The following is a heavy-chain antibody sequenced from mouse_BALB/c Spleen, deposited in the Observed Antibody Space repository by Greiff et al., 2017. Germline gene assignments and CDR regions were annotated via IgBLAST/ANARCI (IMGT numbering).Heavy chain of an antibody. CDR2: IDPANGNT. D-gene: IGHD2-3*01. J-gene: IGHJ4*01. V-gene: IGHV14-3*02. Sequence: VQLQQSGAELVKPGASVKLSCTASGFNIKDTYMHWVKQRPEQGLEWIGRIDPANGNTKYDPKFQGKATITADTSSNTAYLQLSSLTSEDTAVYYCAIHDGYRYAMDYWGQGTSVTVSA. CDR1: GFNIKDTY. CDR3: AIHDGYRYAMDY.